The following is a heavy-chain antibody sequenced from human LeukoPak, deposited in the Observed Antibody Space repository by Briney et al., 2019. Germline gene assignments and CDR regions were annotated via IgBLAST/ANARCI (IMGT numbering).Heavy chain of an antibody. CDR1: GFTFGTYG. V-gene: IGHV3-30*03. D-gene: IGHD3-22*01. Sequence: GGSLRLSCAASGFTFGTYGMHWVRQAPGKGLEWVAVTSYDGSNKYYADSVKGRFTISRDNSKNTLYLQMNSLRVEDTAVYYCARDGRWINYYDGSSPVWGQGTLVTVSS. CDR3: ARDGRWINYYDGSSPV. CDR2: TSYDGSNK. J-gene: IGHJ4*02.